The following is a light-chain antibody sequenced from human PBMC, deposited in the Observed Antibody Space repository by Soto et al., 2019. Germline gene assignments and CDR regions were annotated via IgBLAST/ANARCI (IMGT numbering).Light chain of an antibody. CDR2: GTS. CDR3: QQSYSTLLIT. Sequence: DIQMTQSPSFLSASVGDRVTISCRASQAINTYLNWYQQKPGKAPKLLIYGTSDLQNGVPSRFSGGGSRTDFTLTISSLQPEDVATYYCQQSYSTLLITFGQGTRLEV. J-gene: IGKJ5*01. CDR1: QAINTY. V-gene: IGKV1-39*01.